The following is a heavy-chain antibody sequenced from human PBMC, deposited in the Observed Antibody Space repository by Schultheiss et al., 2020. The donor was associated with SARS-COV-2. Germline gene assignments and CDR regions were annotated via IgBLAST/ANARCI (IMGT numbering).Heavy chain of an antibody. CDR1: GFTFRSYG. Sequence: GESLKISCVASGFTFRSYGMHWVRQAPGKGLEWVAFTWYDGSKKYYADSVKGRFSISRDTSKNTLYLEMDSLRAEDTAVYYCARDERDSSGWNLYFYGMDVWGQGTTVTVSS. D-gene: IGHD6-19*01. V-gene: IGHV3-33*01. CDR2: TWYDGSKK. CDR3: ARDERDSSGWNLYFYGMDV. J-gene: IGHJ6*02.